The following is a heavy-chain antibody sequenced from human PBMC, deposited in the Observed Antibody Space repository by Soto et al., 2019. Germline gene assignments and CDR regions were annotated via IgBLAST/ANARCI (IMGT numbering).Heavy chain of an antibody. CDR1: SYTFTRYG. V-gene: IGHV1-18*01. J-gene: IGHJ4*02. D-gene: IGHD1-20*01. Sequence: QVQLVQSGAEVKKPGASVKVSCKASSYTFTRYGISWVRQAPGQGLEWMGWINTHNGNTDYAQKVQGRVTMTTDTSSSTAYMELRSLRSDDTAVYYCARNAHFTDNFSFDFWGQGTLVTVSS. CDR3: ARNAHFTDNFSFDF. CDR2: INTHNGNT.